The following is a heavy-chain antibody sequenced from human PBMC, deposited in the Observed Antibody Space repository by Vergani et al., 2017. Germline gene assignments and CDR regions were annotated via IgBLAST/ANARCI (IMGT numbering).Heavy chain of an antibody. CDR3: TKGSVYYHDSAGHGYDPYTGFDL. D-gene: IGHD5-12*01. CDR1: GITFWKFG. V-gene: IGHV3-9*01. Sequence: EVVLVESGGGLAQPGGSLRLSCEASGITFWKFGMHWVRQGPGKGLEWVSGISWNSGAVDYADSVRGRFTISRDNAKNSLFLEMNSLRFEDTAVYFCTKGSVYYHDSAGHGYDPYTGFDLWGQGTLGTVSS. CDR2: ISWNSGAV. J-gene: IGHJ3*01.